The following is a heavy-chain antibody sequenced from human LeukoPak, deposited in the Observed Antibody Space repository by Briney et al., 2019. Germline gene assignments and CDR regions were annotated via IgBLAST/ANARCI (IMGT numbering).Heavy chain of an antibody. CDR3: ARIFSYRRLGYYFDY. CDR1: GFSLSTSVMC. J-gene: IGHJ4*02. D-gene: IGHD3-16*02. CDR2: IDWDDDK. V-gene: IGHV2-70*11. Sequence: SGPALVKPTQTLTLTCTFSGFSLSTSVMCVSWIRQPPGKALEWLARIDWDDDKYYSTSLKTRLTISKDTSKNQVVLTMTNMDPVDTATYYCARIFSYRRLGYYFDYWGQGTLVTVSS.